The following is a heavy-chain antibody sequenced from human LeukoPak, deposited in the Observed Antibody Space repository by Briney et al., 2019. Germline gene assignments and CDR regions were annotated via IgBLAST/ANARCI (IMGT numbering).Heavy chain of an antibody. Sequence: GESLKISCKGSGYSFTSYWIGWVRQMPGKGLEWVGSIYPGDSDIRYSPSFQGQVTISADRSISTAYLQWSSLKASDTAMYYCARHSSGWYPFDYWGQGTLVTVSS. J-gene: IGHJ4*02. D-gene: IGHD6-19*01. CDR3: ARHSSGWYPFDY. V-gene: IGHV5-51*01. CDR2: IYPGDSDI. CDR1: GYSFTSYW.